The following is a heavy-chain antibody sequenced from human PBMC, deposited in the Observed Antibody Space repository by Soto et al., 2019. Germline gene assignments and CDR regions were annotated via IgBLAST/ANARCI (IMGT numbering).Heavy chain of an antibody. D-gene: IGHD7-27*01. V-gene: IGHV3-43*01. Sequence: EVQLVESGGVGVQPGGSLRLSCAASGFTFDDYTMHWVRQAPGKGLEWVSLISWDGGSTYYADSVKGRFTISRANSKNSLYLQMNSLRTEDTALYYCAKGSRMIFSNSRVYFDYWGQGTLVTVSS. CDR3: AKGSRMIFSNSRVYFDY. CDR2: ISWDGGST. CDR1: GFTFDDYT. J-gene: IGHJ4*02.